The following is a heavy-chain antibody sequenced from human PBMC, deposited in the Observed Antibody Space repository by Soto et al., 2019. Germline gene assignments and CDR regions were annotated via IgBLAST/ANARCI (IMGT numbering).Heavy chain of an antibody. CDR1: GFTFSNYA. Sequence: GGSLRLCCAASGFTFSNYAMHWVRQAPGKGLEWVGRIKSKTDGGTTDYGAPVKGRFTISRDDSKSMLYLQMNSLKTEDTAVYYCTTCSHYYGIDVWAQGTTVTVSS. D-gene: IGHD6-13*01. V-gene: IGHV3-15*07. J-gene: IGHJ6*02. CDR3: TTCSHYYGIDV. CDR2: IKSKTDGGTT.